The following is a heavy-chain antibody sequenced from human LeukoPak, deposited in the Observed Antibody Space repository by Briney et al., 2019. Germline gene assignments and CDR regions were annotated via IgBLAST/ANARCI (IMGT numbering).Heavy chain of an antibody. Sequence: PGGSLRLSCAASGFIFGPFAMNWVRQAPGKGLEWVSYISSSSGTIYYADSVKGRFTISRDNAKNSLYLQMNSLRAEDTAVYYCARGGDPDYWGQGTLVTVSS. J-gene: IGHJ4*02. V-gene: IGHV3-48*04. CDR1: GFIFGPFA. CDR3: ARGGDPDY. D-gene: IGHD2-21*02. CDR2: ISSSSGTI.